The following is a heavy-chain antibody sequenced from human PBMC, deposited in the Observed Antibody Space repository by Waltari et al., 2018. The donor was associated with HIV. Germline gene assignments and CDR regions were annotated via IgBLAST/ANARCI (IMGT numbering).Heavy chain of an antibody. CDR1: GSALSRYR. Sequence: VAAAASGGGRDKAGGALHPPWYVSGSALSRYRLNWGRQAPGKVLELVSSISSSSNYIYYSDSAKGLFTISRDNAKNSLYLQMNSLRAEDTAVYYCATGVTGTTTYFDYWGQGTLVTVSS. V-gene: IGHV3-21*01. CDR2: ISSSSNYI. D-gene: IGHD1-7*01. J-gene: IGHJ4*02. CDR3: ATGVTGTTTYFDY.